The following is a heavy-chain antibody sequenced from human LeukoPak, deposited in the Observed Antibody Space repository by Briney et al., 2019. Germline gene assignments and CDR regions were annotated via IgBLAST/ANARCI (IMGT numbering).Heavy chain of an antibody. J-gene: IGHJ4*02. CDR3: ARGEGSSIDY. Sequence: PGGSLRLSCEGSGFTFSNYWMGWVRQAPGKGLQWVANIKTDGSEKYYVDSVKGRFTISRDNAKNSLYLQMNSLRAEDTAVYYCARGEGSSIDYWGQGTLVTVSS. V-gene: IGHV3-7*03. CDR1: GFTFSNYW. D-gene: IGHD6-13*01. CDR2: IKTDGSEK.